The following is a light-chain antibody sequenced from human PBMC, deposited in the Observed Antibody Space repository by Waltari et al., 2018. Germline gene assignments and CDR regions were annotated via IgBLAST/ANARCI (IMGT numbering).Light chain of an antibody. CDR3: QQRSNWPLT. Sequence: CRASQSVGGYLAWYQQKRGQAPRLLIYGASNRATGIPARFSGSGSGTDFTLTISTLEPEDFAVYYCQQRSNWPLTFGGGTKVEIK. J-gene: IGKJ4*01. V-gene: IGKV3-11*01. CDR1: QSVGGY. CDR2: GAS.